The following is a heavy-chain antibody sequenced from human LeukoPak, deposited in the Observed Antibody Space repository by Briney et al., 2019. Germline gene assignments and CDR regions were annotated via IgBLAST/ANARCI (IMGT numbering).Heavy chain of an antibody. CDR3: ALASGSSWYPEDY. J-gene: IGHJ4*02. Sequence: SVKVSCKASGGTFSSYAISWVRQAPGQGLEWMGRIIPILGIANYAQKFQGRVTITADKSTSTAYMELSSLRSEDTAVYYCALASGSSWYPEDYWGQGTLVTVSS. CDR2: IIPILGIA. CDR1: GGTFSSYA. V-gene: IGHV1-69*04. D-gene: IGHD6-13*01.